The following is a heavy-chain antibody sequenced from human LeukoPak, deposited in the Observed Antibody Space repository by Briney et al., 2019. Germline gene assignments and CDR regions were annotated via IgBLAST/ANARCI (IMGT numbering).Heavy chain of an antibody. V-gene: IGHV4-4*02. D-gene: IGHD2-2*01. CDR1: GASISSSNW. J-gene: IGHJ4*02. Sequence: PSGTLSLTCAFSGASISSSNWWSWARQPPGKGLEWIGEIFHAGTTNYNPSLQSRVTISVDNSRNQFSLKLTSVTAADTAVYYCMRTYCSNISCFYFDYWGQGTLVTVSS. CDR3: MRTYCSNISCFYFDY. CDR2: IFHAGTT.